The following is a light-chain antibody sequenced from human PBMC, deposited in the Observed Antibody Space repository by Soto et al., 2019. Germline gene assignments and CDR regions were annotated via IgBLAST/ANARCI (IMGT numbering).Light chain of an antibody. J-gene: IGKJ3*01. CDR2: GAS. CDR1: QSVSSSY. Sequence: EIVLTQSPGTLSLSPGERATLSCRASQSVSSSYLAWYQQKPGQAPRLLIYGASSRATGIPDRFSGSGSGTDFTLTISTLEPEDFAVYYCQQYGSSPLITFGPWTKVDIK. CDR3: QQYGSSPLIT. V-gene: IGKV3-20*01.